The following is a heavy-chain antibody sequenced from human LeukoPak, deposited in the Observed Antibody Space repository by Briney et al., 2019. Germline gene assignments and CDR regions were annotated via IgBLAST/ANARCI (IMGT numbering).Heavy chain of an antibody. CDR2: IYGGGANT. Sequence: GGSLRLSCVGSGFSFSSFAMTWVRQAPGKGLEWVSTIYGGGANTFYADSVKGRFTISRDDSKNMQFLQMDSLRPEDTAVYFCAKRITVAAGIYFDSWGQEPWSPSPQ. J-gene: IGHJ4*01. V-gene: IGHV3-23*01. CDR1: GFSFSSFA. CDR3: AKRITVAAGIYFDS. D-gene: IGHD6-19*01.